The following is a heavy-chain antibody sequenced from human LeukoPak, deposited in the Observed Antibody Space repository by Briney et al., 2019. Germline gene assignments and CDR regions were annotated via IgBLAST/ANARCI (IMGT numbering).Heavy chain of an antibody. V-gene: IGHV4-30-2*01. CDR3: ASGDSSSWYGRTFDY. Sequence: SETLSLTCTVSGGSISSGGYYWSWIRQPPGKGLEWIGYIYHSGSTFYNPSLKSRVTISVDRSKNQFSLKLSSVTAADTAVYYCASGDSSSWYGRTFDYWGQGTLVTVSS. J-gene: IGHJ4*02. CDR1: GGSISSGGYY. D-gene: IGHD6-13*01. CDR2: IYHSGST.